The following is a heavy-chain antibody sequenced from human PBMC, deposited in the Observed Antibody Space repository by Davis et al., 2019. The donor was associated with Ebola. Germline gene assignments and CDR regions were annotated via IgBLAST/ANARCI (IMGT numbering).Heavy chain of an antibody. Sequence: ASVKVSCKASGYTFSGYYMHWVRQAPGQGLEWMGRINPKSGGTNYAQKFQGRVTMTRDTSISTAYMELSRLTSDDTAVYYCARGNGRFLEWLSFDYWGQGTLVTVSS. D-gene: IGHD3-3*01. CDR3: ARGNGRFLEWLSFDY. CDR2: INPKSGGT. V-gene: IGHV1-2*06. J-gene: IGHJ4*02. CDR1: GYTFSGYY.